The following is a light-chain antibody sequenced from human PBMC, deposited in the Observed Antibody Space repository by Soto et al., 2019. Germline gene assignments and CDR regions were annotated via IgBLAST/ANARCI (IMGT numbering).Light chain of an antibody. CDR1: QGFRND. CDR3: LQNHNYPLT. V-gene: IGKV1-6*01. Sequence: AIQMTQSPSSLSASVGDRVTITCRASQGFRNDLGWYQQKPGKAPKLLIYAASSSQSGFPSSFIGTGYGKDFTLTISSLQPEDFTTYYCLQNHNYPLTFGQGTKVEIK. CDR2: AAS. J-gene: IGKJ1*01.